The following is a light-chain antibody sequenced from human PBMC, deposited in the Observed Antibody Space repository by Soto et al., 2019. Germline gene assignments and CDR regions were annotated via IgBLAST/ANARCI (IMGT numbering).Light chain of an antibody. CDR3: CSYAGSSFWV. Sequence: QSALTQPRSVSGSPGQSVTISCTGTSSDVGGYNYVSWYQQHPGKAPKLLIYDVSKRPSGVPFRFSGSKSGNTASLTISGLQAEDDSDYCCCSYAGSSFWVFGGGTKLTVL. J-gene: IGLJ3*02. CDR1: SSDVGGYNY. CDR2: DVS. V-gene: IGLV2-11*01.